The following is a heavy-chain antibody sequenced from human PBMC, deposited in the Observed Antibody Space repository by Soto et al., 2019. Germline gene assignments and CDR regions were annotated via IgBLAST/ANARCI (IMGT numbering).Heavy chain of an antibody. J-gene: IGHJ6*02. CDR2: IIPIFGTA. CDR3: ARDFLWFGELRRCMDV. Sequence: SVKVSCKASGGTFSSYAISWVRQAPGQGLEWMGGIIPIFGTANYAQKFQGRVTITADESTSTAYMELSSLRSEDTAVYYCARDFLWFGELRRCMDVWGQGTTVIVSS. CDR1: GGTFSSYA. D-gene: IGHD3-10*01. V-gene: IGHV1-69*13.